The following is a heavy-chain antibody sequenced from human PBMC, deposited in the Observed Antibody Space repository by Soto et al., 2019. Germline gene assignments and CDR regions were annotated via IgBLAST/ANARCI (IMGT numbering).Heavy chain of an antibody. Sequence: GESLKISFKGSGYNFAGYLIAWVRQMPVKGLELMGIIYPSDSDTRYRPSFQGQVTISADKSISSAYLQWSSLRASDTAMYYCARGGVSSRTFDYCGQGTPVTVSS. V-gene: IGHV5-51*01. CDR1: GYNFAGYL. J-gene: IGHJ4*02. D-gene: IGHD3-3*01. CDR2: IYPSDSDT. CDR3: ARGGVSSRTFDY.